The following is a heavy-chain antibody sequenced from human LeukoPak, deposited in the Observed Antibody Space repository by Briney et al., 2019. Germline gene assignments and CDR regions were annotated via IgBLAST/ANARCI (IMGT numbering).Heavy chain of an antibody. V-gene: IGHV4-34*01. Sequence: SETLSLTCAVYGGSFSGYYWSWIRQPPGKGLEWIGEINHSGSTNYNPSLKSRVTISVDTSKNQFSLKLSSVTAADTAVYYCARHGSGWYVRWFDPWGQGTLVTASS. J-gene: IGHJ5*02. CDR3: ARHGSGWYVRWFDP. D-gene: IGHD6-19*01. CDR1: GGSFSGYY. CDR2: INHSGST.